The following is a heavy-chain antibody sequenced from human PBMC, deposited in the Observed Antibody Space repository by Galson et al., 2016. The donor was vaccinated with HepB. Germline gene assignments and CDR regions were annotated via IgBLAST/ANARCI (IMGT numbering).Heavy chain of an antibody. J-gene: IGHJ4*02. Sequence: SLRLSCAASGFSSRDYGMTWVRLAPEKGLEWVSGLNWNGDRTGYADSVKGRFTISRDNAKNSLYLQMNSLRAEDTALYYCAKHTVGAAAGHPAIDYWGQGTLVTVSS. CDR1: GFSSRDYG. CDR3: AKHTVGAAAGHPAIDY. CDR2: LNWNGDRT. D-gene: IGHD6-13*01. V-gene: IGHV3-20*04.